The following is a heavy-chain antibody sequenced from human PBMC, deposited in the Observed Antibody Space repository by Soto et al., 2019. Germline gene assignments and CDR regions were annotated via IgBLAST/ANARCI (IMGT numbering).Heavy chain of an antibody. CDR2: IKQDGSNK. V-gene: IGHV3-7*01. CDR3: AKGPVSSRVGVAFDI. D-gene: IGHD3-16*01. Sequence: GGSLRLSCAASGFTFSSYWMSWVRQAPGKGLEWVANIKQDGSNKYYADSVKGRFTISRDNSKNTLYLQMNSLRAEDTAVYYCAKGPVSSRVGVAFDIWGQGTMVTVSS. CDR1: GFTFSSYW. J-gene: IGHJ3*02.